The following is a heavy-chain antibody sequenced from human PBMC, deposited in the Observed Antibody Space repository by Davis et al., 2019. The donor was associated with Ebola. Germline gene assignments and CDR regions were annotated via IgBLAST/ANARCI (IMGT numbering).Heavy chain of an antibody. CDR1: GFTFSSYA. V-gene: IGHV3-30-3*01. CDR3: ARVPTIFSDY. Sequence: PGGSLRLSCAASGFTFSSYAMHWVRQAPGKGLEWVAVISYDGSNKYYADSVKGRFTISRDNSKNTLYLQMNSLRAEDTAVYYCARVPTIFSDYWGQGTLVTVSS. CDR2: ISYDGSNK. D-gene: IGHD3-3*01. J-gene: IGHJ4*02.